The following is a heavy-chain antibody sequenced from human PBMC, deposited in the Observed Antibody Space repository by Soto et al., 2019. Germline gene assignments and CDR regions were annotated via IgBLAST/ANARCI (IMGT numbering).Heavy chain of an antibody. D-gene: IGHD5-18*01. CDR1: GFTFSSYG. CDR3: AKARGYSYNYGLNV. CDR2: ISYDGNNK. Sequence: QMQLVESGGGVVQPGRSLRLSCAASGFTFSSYGMQWVRQAPGKGLERVALISYDGNNKYYADSVKGRFTISRDNSKNTLSVQMNSLRVEDTALYYCAKARGYSYNYGLNVWGQGTTVTVSS. J-gene: IGHJ6*01. V-gene: IGHV3-30*18.